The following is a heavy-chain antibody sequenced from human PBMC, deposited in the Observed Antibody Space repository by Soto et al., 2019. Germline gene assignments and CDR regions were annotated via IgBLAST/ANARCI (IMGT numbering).Heavy chain of an antibody. Sequence: QVQLVESGGGVVQPGRSLRLSCAASGFTFSSYAMHWVRQAPGKGLEWVAVISYDGSNKYYADSVKGRFTISRDNSKNTLYLQMNSLRAEDTAVYYCARIPRYCSGGSCYWFDYWGQGTLVTVSS. CDR2: ISYDGSNK. CDR3: ARIPRYCSGGSCYWFDY. D-gene: IGHD2-15*01. V-gene: IGHV3-30-3*01. J-gene: IGHJ4*02. CDR1: GFTFSSYA.